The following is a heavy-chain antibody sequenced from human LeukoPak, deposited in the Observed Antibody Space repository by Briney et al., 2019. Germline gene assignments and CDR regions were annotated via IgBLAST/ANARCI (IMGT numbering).Heavy chain of an antibody. CDR3: ARDDPSGSNGVGFDY. J-gene: IGHJ4*02. Sequence: GGSLRLSCAASGFTFSSYSMNWVRQAPGKGLEWVSSISSSSSYIYYADSVKGRFTISRDNAKNSLYLQMNSLRAEDTAVYYCARDDPSGSNGVGFDYWGQGTLVTVSS. CDR2: ISSSSSYI. V-gene: IGHV3-21*04. D-gene: IGHD1-26*01. CDR1: GFTFSSYS.